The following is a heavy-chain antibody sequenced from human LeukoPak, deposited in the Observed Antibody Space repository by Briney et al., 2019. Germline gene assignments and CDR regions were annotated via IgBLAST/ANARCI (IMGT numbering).Heavy chain of an antibody. V-gene: IGHV4-34*01. CDR2: INHSGST. CDR3: ARGPIVVVVAATPYYYYYGMDV. J-gene: IGHJ6*02. D-gene: IGHD2-15*01. CDR1: GGSISSHY. Sequence: SETLSLTCSVSGGSISSHYWNWIRQRPGKGLECIGEINHSGSTNYNPSLKSRVTISVDTSKNQFSLKLSSVTAADTAVYYCARGPIVVVVAATPYYYYYGMDVWGQGTTVTVSS.